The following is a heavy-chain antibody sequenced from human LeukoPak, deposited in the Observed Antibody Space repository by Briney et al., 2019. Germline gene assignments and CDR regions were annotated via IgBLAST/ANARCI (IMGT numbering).Heavy chain of an antibody. V-gene: IGHV4-34*01. Sequence: SEALSLTCAVYGGSFSGYYWSWIRQPPGKGLEWIGEINHSGSTNYNPSLKSRVTISVDTSKNQFSLKLSSVTAADTAVYYCARGGNSDYYYYMDVWGKGTTVTVSS. CDR3: ARGGNSDYYYYMDV. D-gene: IGHD4-23*01. CDR2: INHSGST. J-gene: IGHJ6*03. CDR1: GGSFSGYY.